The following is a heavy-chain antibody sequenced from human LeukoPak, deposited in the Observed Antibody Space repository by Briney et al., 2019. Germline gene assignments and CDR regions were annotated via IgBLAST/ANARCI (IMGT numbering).Heavy chain of an antibody. CDR3: GEDPFGYCSSTSCYEGYFQH. V-gene: IGHV3-23*01. Sequence: GGSLRFSCAASGFTFSSYAMSWVRQAPGKGLERVSAISGSGGSTYYADSVKGRFTISRDNSKNTLFLQMNSLRADDTAVYYCGEDPFGYCSSTSCYEGYFQHWGQGTLVTVSS. CDR1: GFTFSSYA. CDR2: ISGSGGST. D-gene: IGHD2-2*01. J-gene: IGHJ1*01.